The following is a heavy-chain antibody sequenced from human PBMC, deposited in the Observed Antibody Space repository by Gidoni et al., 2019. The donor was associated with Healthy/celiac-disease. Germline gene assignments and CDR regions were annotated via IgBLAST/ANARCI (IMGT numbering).Heavy chain of an antibody. CDR1: GGSFSGYY. V-gene: IGHV4-34*01. D-gene: IGHD3-16*02. J-gene: IGHJ5*02. CDR3: ARRKGTKYVWGSYRHPLTGFDP. CDR2: INHSGST. Sequence: QVQLQQWGAGLFQPSETLSLTCAVYGGSFSGYYWSWIRQPPGKGLEWIGEINHSGSTNYNPSLKSRVTISVDTSKNQFSLKLSSVTAADTAVYYCARRKGTKYVWGSYRHPLTGFDPWGQGTLVTVSS.